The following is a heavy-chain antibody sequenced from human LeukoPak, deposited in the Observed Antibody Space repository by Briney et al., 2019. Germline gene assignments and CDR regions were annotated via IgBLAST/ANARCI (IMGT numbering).Heavy chain of an antibody. D-gene: IGHD6-13*01. Sequence: ASVRVSCKASGYTFTSYGTSWVRQAPGQGLEWMGWISAYNGNTNYAQKLQGRVTMTTDTSTSTAYMELRSLRSDDTAVYYCASGYPPFVFDYWGQGTLVTVSS. CDR1: GYTFTSYG. J-gene: IGHJ4*02. V-gene: IGHV1-18*04. CDR2: ISAYNGNT. CDR3: ASGYPPFVFDY.